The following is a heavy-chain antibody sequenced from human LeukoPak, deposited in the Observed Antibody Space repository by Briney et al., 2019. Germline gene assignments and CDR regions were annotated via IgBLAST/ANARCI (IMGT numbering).Heavy chain of an antibody. Sequence: HAGGSLRLSCAASGFIVTSNYMSWVRQAPGKGLEWVSAMSGSGRSTYYADSVKGRFTISRDNSKNTLYLQMNSLRAEDTAIYYCARSFGYGVDAFDIWGQGTMVTVSS. CDR1: GFIVTSNY. J-gene: IGHJ3*02. CDR2: MSGSGRST. V-gene: IGHV3-23*01. CDR3: ARSFGYGVDAFDI. D-gene: IGHD5-18*01.